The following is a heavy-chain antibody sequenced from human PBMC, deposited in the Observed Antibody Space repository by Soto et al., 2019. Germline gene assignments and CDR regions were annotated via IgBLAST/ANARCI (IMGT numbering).Heavy chain of an antibody. V-gene: IGHV3-33*01. J-gene: IGHJ6*01. Sequence: QVQLVQSGGGVVQPGGSLRLSCAASGFTFSSYGMHWVRQAPGQGLEWVAVIWYDGSKIYYADAVKGRFTISRDNSNRTLYLQMNSRRAEATAVYYCAIPLEQHQLVFGMEVWVQGSPVTVSA. CDR1: GFTFSSYG. D-gene: IGHD6-13*01. CDR3: AIPLEQHQLVFGMEV. CDR2: IWYDGSKI.